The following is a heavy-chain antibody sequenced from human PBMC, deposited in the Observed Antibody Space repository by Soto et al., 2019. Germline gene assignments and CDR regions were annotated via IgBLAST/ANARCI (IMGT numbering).Heavy chain of an antibody. D-gene: IGHD6-13*01. CDR1: GFTFSTYA. J-gene: IGHJ4*02. CDR3: VKATSSGAGTNC. Sequence: EVQLLESGGRLVQPGGSLRLSCAASGFTFSTYAMRWVRQAPGKGLEWVSTISGSGGSTYYADSVKGRFTISRDNSKNTVYLQMNSLRAEHTAVYYCVKATSSGAGTNCWGQGTLVTVSS. V-gene: IGHV3-23*01. CDR2: ISGSGGST.